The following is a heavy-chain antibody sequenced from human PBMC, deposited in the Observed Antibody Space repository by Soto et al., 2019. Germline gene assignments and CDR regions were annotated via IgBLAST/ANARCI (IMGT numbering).Heavy chain of an antibody. CDR3: ARQSHIPISGVFVPGDWFDP. CDR1: GFIFRTYS. CDR2: ISNDGSNK. D-gene: IGHD3-3*01. J-gene: IGHJ5*02. V-gene: IGHV3-30-3*01. Sequence: QVQLVESGGGVVQPGRSLRLSCAASGFIFRTYSVHWVRQAPGKGLEWVAFISNDGSNKYYADSVKGRCTISRDNSKNTLFLQMSSLRREDTAVYDCARQSHIPISGVFVPGDWFDPWGQGTLVTVSS.